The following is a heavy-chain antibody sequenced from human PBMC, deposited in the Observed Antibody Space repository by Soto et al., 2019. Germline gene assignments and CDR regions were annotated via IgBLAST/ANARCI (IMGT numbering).Heavy chain of an antibody. CDR3: ARLTEAERH. Sequence: LRLSCVVSGFIVSSSHMIWVRQAPGKGLEGVSILYNHGKANYVDSVKGRFTITRDNSKNTVYLQMNSLRVEDTAVYYCARLTEAERHWGQGALVTVSS. J-gene: IGHJ4*02. CDR1: GFIVSSSH. CDR2: LYNHGKA. V-gene: IGHV3-53*01. D-gene: IGHD1-1*01.